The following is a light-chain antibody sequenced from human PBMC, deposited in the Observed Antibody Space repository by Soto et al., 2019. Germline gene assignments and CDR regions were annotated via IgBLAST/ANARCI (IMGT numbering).Light chain of an antibody. V-gene: IGKV1-12*01. J-gene: IGKJ4*01. Sequence: DIQMTQSPYSVSASVGDRVTITCRASQGISSWLAWYQQKPGKAPNLLIHTASRLQSGVPSRFSGSGSATDFTPTISSLQPEDFATYYCQQANRCPLSFGGGTKVEIK. CDR1: QGISSW. CDR3: QQANRCPLS. CDR2: TAS.